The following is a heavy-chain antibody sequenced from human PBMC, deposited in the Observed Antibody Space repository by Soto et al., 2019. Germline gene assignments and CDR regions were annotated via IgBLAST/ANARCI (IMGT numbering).Heavy chain of an antibody. Sequence: QVQLQESGPGLVKPSETLSLTCTVSGGSVSSGSYYWSWIRQPPGKGLEWIGYIYYSGSTNYNPSKKSGVTVAVDKSKNQFSLKLSSVTAADTAVYYCARGMGWGVVVHYWGQGTLVTVSS. V-gene: IGHV4-61*01. D-gene: IGHD2-15*01. J-gene: IGHJ4*02. CDR1: GGSVSSGSYY. CDR3: ARGMGWGVVVHY. CDR2: IYYSGST.